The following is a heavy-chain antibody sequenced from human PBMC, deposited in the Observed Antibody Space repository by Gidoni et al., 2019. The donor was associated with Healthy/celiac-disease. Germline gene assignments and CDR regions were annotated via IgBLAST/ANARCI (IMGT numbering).Heavy chain of an antibody. CDR1: GYTFTSYY. CDR2: INPSGGST. CDR3: ARNDYGGNHAFDI. V-gene: IGHV1-46*01. D-gene: IGHD4-17*01. Sequence: QVQLVQSGAEVKKPGASVTVSCKASGYTFTSYYMHWVRQAPGQGLEWMGIINPSGGSTSYAQKFQGRVTMTRDTSTSTVYMELSSLRSEDTAVYYCARNDYGGNHAFDIWGQGTMVTVSS. J-gene: IGHJ3*02.